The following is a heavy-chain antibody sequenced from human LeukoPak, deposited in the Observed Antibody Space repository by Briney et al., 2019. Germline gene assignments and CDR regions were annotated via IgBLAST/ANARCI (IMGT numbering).Heavy chain of an antibody. CDR2: ISSSSNKV. J-gene: IGHJ4*02. V-gene: IGHV3-48*01. CDR1: GFAISDYS. Sequence: PSGGSLRLSCAASGFAISDYSMNWVRQVPGKGLEWVSYISSSSNKVYYADSVKGRFTISRDNAKNSLFLQMNSLRADDTAVYYCARNFYCGGDCAISYFDYWGQGTLVTVSS. D-gene: IGHD2-21*02. CDR3: ARNFYCGGDCAISYFDY.